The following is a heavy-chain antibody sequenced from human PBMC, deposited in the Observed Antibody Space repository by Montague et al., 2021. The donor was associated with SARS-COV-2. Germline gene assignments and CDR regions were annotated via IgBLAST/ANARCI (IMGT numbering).Heavy chain of an antibody. V-gene: IGHV4-59*01. CDR2: IYDGGAV. J-gene: IGHJ3*02. Sequence: SETLSLTRTVSGGSITGYYWSWLRRSPGKGLEWIAYIYDGGAVNXNPSLGSRVTISTDTSKNQLSLKVNSVTAADTAVYYCVRDHPYGGPRGAYDIWGQGTVVTVSS. CDR3: VRDHPYGGPRGAYDI. D-gene: IGHD4-23*01. CDR1: GGSITGYY.